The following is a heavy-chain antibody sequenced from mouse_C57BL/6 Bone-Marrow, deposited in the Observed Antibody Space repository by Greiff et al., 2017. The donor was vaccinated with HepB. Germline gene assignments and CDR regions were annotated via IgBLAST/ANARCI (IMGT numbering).Heavy chain of an antibody. CDR2: ISNLAYSI. J-gene: IGHJ1*03. V-gene: IGHV5-15*04. D-gene: IGHD2-4*01. CDR1: GFTFSDYG. CDR3: ARRGFPYDFWYFDV. Sequence: DVKLVESGGGLVQPGGSLKLSCAASGFTFSDYGMAWVRQAPRKGPEWVAFISNLAYSIYYADTVTGRFTISRENAKNTLYLEMSSLRSEDTAMYYCARRGFPYDFWYFDVWGTGTTVTVSS.